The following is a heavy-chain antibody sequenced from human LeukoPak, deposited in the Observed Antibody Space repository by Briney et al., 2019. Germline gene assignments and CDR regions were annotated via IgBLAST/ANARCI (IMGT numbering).Heavy chain of an antibody. Sequence: PSETLSLTCTVSGGSISSSTYYWGWIRQPPGKGLEWIGSIFYSGRTYYNPSLKSRVTMSVDTSKNQFSLRLSSVNAADTAVYYCARDILATSIAAPYYWGQGTLVAVSS. V-gene: IGHV4-39*07. CDR3: ARDILATSIAAPYY. J-gene: IGHJ4*02. D-gene: IGHD6-13*01. CDR2: IFYSGRT. CDR1: GGSISSSTYY.